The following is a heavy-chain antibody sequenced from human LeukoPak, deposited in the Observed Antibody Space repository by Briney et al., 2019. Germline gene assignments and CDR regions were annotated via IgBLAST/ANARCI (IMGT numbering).Heavy chain of an antibody. J-gene: IGHJ4*02. CDR1: GYTFTSYA. V-gene: IGHV1-3*04. CDR2: INTGNGNT. Sequence: ASVTVSCTASGYTFTSYAMHWVRQAPGQRLEWMGWINTGNGNTKYSQNFQGRVTITRDTSASTAYMDLSSLRSEDTAVYYCARDESYAVYWGQGTLVTVSS. D-gene: IGHD3-10*01. CDR3: ARDESYAVY.